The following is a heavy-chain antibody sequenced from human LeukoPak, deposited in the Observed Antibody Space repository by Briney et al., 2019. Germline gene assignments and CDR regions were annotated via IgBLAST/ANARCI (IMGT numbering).Heavy chain of an antibody. CDR1: GGSFSGYY. Sequence: SETLSLTCAVYGGSFSGYYWSWIRQPPGKGLEWIGEINHSGSTNYNPSLKSRVTISVDTSKNQFSLKLSSVTAADTAVYYCARARDYYDSSGYRYWGQGTLVTVSS. CDR3: ARARDYYDSSGYRY. CDR2: INHSGST. D-gene: IGHD3-22*01. J-gene: IGHJ4*02. V-gene: IGHV4-34*01.